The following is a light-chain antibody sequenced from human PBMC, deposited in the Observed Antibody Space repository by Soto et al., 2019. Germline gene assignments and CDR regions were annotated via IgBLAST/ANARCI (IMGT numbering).Light chain of an antibody. J-gene: IGKJ2*01. CDR1: QSFSNS. CDR3: QQTYSTPRT. V-gene: IGKV1-39*01. CDR2: AAS. Sequence: DIQTTQSPSSLSASVGDSVTITCRASQSFSNSLNWYQQQPGKAPKLLIYAASALQSGVPSRFSGSGTGTDFTLTISSLQPEDFATYYCQQTYSTPRTFGQGTKLEMK.